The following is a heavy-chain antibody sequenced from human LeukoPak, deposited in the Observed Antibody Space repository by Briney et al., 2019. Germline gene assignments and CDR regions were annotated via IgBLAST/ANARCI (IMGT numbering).Heavy chain of an antibody. V-gene: IGHV4-59*08. CDR3: ARVSMVRGVPLTDY. D-gene: IGHD3-10*01. J-gene: IGHJ4*02. CDR1: SGSFRTYY. CDR2: IFYNEGT. Sequence: SETLSLTCTVSSGSFRTYYWSWIRQPPGKGLEWIGYIFYNEGTSYNPSLKSRVTISVDTYKNQFSLKLSSVTAADTAVYYCARVSMVRGVPLTDYWGQGTLVTVSS.